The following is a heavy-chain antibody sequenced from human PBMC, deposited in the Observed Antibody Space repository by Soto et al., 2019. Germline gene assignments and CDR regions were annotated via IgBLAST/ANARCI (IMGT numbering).Heavy chain of an antibody. V-gene: IGHV3-23*01. J-gene: IGHJ4*02. CDR1: GFTFSSYA. CDR3: ARRSSSWYFDY. D-gene: IGHD6-13*01. CDR2: VSGRDGST. Sequence: EVQLLESGGGLVQPGGSLRLSCAASGFTFSSYAMNWVRQAPGKGLEGVSVVSGRDGSTYYADSVKGRFTISRDNSKNTLNLQMNSLRAEDTAVYYCARRSSSWYFDYWGQGTLVTVSS.